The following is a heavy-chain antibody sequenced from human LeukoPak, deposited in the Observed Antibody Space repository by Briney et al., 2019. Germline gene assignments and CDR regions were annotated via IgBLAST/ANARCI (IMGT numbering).Heavy chain of an antibody. CDR3: AKVALGPDWTLDF. CDR1: GFTFSTYS. D-gene: IGHD3/OR15-3a*01. V-gene: IGHV3-21*01. J-gene: IGHJ4*02. Sequence: GGSLRLSCAVSGFTFSTYSMNWVRQAPGKGLEWVSSISNRGNYIYYADSVRGRFTVSRDNAKNSLYLQMTSLRAEETAVYYCAKVALGPDWTLDFWGQGTLVTVSS. CDR2: ISNRGNYI.